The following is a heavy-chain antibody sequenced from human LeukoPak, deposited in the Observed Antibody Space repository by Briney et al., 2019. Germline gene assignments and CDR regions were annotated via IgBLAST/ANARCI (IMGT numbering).Heavy chain of an antibody. CDR3: ARGAYGELPFDY. CDR2: IKQDGSEK. CDR1: GFTFSSYW. Sequence: PGRSLRLSCAASGFTFSSYWMSWGRQAPGKGLEWVANIKQDGSEKYYVDSVKGGFTISRDNAKNSLYLQMNSLRAEDTAVYYCARGAYGELPFDYWGQGTLVTVSS. J-gene: IGHJ4*02. D-gene: IGHD4-17*01. V-gene: IGHV3-7*01.